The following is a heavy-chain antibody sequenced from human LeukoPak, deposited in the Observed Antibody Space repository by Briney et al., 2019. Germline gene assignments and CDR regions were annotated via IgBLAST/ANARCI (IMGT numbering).Heavy chain of an antibody. V-gene: IGHV1-18*01. CDR1: GYTFTSCG. D-gene: IGHD3-22*01. Sequence: ASVKVSCKASGYTFTSCGISWVRQAPGQGLEWMGWISAYNGNTNYAQKLQGRVTMTTDTSTSTAYMELRSLRSDDTAVYYCARADYYDSSGTEDVWGKGTTVTISS. CDR3: ARADYYDSSGTEDV. CDR2: ISAYNGNT. J-gene: IGHJ6*04.